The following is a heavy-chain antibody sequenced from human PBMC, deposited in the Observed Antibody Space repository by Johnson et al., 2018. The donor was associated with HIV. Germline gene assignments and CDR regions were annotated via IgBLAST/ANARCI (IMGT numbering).Heavy chain of an antibody. D-gene: IGHD3-16*01. J-gene: IGHJ3*01. CDR1: EFTFSYYW. V-gene: IGHV3-74*01. CDR3: ARGEGGGFDL. Sequence: VQLVESGGGLIQPGGSLTLSCEGSEFTFSYYWMHWVRQAPWKGPVWVSHIHNDGRRTTYADSVKGRFTISRDNAKNRVYLQMDNLRVEDTAVYYCARGEGGGFDLWGQGTMVTVSS. CDR2: IHNDGRRT.